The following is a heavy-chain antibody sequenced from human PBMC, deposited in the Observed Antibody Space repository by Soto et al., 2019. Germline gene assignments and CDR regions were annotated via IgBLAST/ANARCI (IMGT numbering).Heavy chain of an antibody. CDR3: GRGRSGQIVVFY. CDR2: IGPESGAT. D-gene: IGHD1-26*01. J-gene: IGHJ4*02. V-gene: IGHV1-2*02. Sequence: ASVKGSCKASGYTFTGHYIHWVRQAPEQGPEWMGEIGPESGATRYAQKFQGRVTMTRDTSITTVYMELNNLSPDDTDVYYCGRGRSGQIVVFYWGQGTPVTVSS. CDR1: GYTFTGHY.